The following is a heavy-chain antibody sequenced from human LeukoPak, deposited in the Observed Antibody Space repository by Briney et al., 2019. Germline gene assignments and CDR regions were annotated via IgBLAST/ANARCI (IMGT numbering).Heavy chain of an antibody. V-gene: IGHV1-18*04. CDR3: ARDRGYGVDTFDY. CDR1: GYSFTTYG. Sequence: ASVKVSCKSSGYSFTTYGVSWVRQAPGQGHEWMGWIGPHNGDTNYAQRFEGRVTMTTDTSTSTVYMEVTSLTSDDTAVYYCARDRGYGVDTFDYWGQGTLVIVSS. D-gene: IGHD5/OR15-5a*01. J-gene: IGHJ4*02. CDR2: IGPHNGDT.